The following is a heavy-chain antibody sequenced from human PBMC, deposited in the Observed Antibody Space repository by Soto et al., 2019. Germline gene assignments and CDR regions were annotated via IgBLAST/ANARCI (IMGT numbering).Heavy chain of an antibody. CDR2: IYPGDSDT. Sequence: GESLKISCKGSGYSFTNYWIGWVRQMPGKGLEWMGSIYPGDSDTRYSPSFQGQVTISADKSITTAYLQWSSLEASDTAIYYCARCAHSGTLNWFDPWGQGTLVTVSS. J-gene: IGHJ5*02. CDR1: GYSFTNYW. D-gene: IGHD5-12*01. V-gene: IGHV5-51*01. CDR3: ARCAHSGTLNWFDP.